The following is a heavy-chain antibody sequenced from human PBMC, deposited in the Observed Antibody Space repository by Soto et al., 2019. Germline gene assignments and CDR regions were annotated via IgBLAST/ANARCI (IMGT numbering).Heavy chain of an antibody. J-gene: IGHJ4*02. D-gene: IGHD5-18*01. CDR1: GSTFSSYA. Sequence: PGGSLRLSCAASGSTFSSYAMSWVRQAPGKGLEWVSAISGSGGSTYYADSVKGRFTISRDNSKNTLYLQMNSLRAEDTAVYYCAKDGGYDPRYSYGHEQVDYWGQGTLVTVSS. CDR2: ISGSGGST. V-gene: IGHV3-23*01. CDR3: AKDGGYDPRYSYGHEQVDY.